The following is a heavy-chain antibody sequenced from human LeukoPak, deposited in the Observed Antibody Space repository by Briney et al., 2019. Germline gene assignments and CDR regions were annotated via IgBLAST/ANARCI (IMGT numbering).Heavy chain of an antibody. J-gene: IGHJ4*02. CDR2: IKQDGSEK. Sequence: GGSLRLSCAASGFTFSSYWMTWVRQAPGKGLEWVANIKQDGSEKYYVDSVKGRFTISRDNAKNSLYLQMNSLRAEDTAVYYCARDRRCSSTSCYDFDYWGQGTLVTVSS. D-gene: IGHD2-2*01. V-gene: IGHV3-7*04. CDR1: GFTFSSYW. CDR3: ARDRRCSSTSCYDFDY.